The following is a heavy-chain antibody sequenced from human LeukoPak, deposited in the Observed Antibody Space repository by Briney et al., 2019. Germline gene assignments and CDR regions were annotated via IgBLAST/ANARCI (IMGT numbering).Heavy chain of an antibody. CDR3: ARLGSSWSFDY. Sequence: GGSLRLSCAASGFTVSNNYMSWVRQAPGKGLEWVSFVYSGGSTYYADSVKGRFTISRDNSKNTVYLQMNSLRVEDTAVYYCARLGSSWSFDYWGQGTLVTVSS. V-gene: IGHV3-66*01. CDR1: GFTVSNNY. D-gene: IGHD6-13*01. J-gene: IGHJ4*02. CDR2: VYSGGST.